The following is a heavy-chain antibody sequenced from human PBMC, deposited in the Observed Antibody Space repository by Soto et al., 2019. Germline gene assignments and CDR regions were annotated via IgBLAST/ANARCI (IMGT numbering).Heavy chain of an antibody. CDR3: ARWLGYGPHFDY. Sequence: QVQLRESGPGLVKTSQTRSLTCTVSGGSISSGDYYWSWIRQPPGKGLEWIGYIYYSGSTYYNPSRKIRVTISVDTSKNQFSLKLSSVTAADTAVYYCARWLGYGPHFDYWGKGTLVTVSS. CDR1: GGSISSGDYY. J-gene: IGHJ4*02. D-gene: IGHD5-12*01. CDR2: IYYSGST. V-gene: IGHV4-30-4*01.